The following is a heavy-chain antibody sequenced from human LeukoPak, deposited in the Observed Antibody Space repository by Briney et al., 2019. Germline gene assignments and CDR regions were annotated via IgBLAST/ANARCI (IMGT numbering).Heavy chain of an antibody. CDR3: ARVHPELGGTVVVPAAPAVDYLDY. CDR2: IYYSGST. V-gene: IGHV4-30-4*08. CDR1: GGSISSGDYY. D-gene: IGHD2-2*01. Sequence: SQTLSLTCTVSGGSISSGDYYWSWIRQPPGKGLEWIGYIYYSGSTYYNPSLKSRVTISVDTSKNQFSLKLSSVTAADTAVYYCARVHPELGGTVVVPAAPAVDYLDYWGQGTLVTVSS. J-gene: IGHJ4*02.